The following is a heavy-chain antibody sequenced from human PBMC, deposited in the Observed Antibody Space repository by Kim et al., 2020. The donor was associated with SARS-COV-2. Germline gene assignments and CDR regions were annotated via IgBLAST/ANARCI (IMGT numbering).Heavy chain of an antibody. CDR2: IYPEDSHT. V-gene: IGHV5-51*01. CDR1: GYTFTTYW. CDR3: ARRGAYAYTNLAAY. D-gene: IGHD4-4*01. Sequence: GESLKISWQGSGYTFTTYWIAWVRQMPGKGLEWMGIIYPEDSHTSYSPSFAGQVSISVNKSINTAYLQWSSLKASDTAMYYCARRGAYAYTNLAAYWGQGTLVTVSS. J-gene: IGHJ4*02.